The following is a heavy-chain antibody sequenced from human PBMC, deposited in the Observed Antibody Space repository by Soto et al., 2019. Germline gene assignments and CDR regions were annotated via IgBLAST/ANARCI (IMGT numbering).Heavy chain of an antibody. D-gene: IGHD1-26*01. Sequence: QVQLVESGGGVVQPGRSLSLSCAASGFTFSSYAMHWVRQAPGKGLEWVAVISYDGSNKYYADSVKGRFTISRDNSKNTLYLQMNSLRAEDTAVYYCARVGTGPDGNFDYWGQGTLVTVSS. CDR2: ISYDGSNK. V-gene: IGHV3-30-3*01. J-gene: IGHJ4*02. CDR1: GFTFSSYA. CDR3: ARVGTGPDGNFDY.